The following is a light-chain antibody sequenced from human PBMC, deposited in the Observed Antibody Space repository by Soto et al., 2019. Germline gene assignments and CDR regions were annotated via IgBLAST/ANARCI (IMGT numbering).Light chain of an antibody. CDR2: DVS. Sequence: QSVLTQPASVSGSPGQSITISCTGTSSDGGGYNYLSWDQQHPGKTPKPIIYDVSTRPSGVSHPFSGSKSGNTASLTISGLQSEDEADYYCSSYTLSNPRQIVFGTGTKVTVL. CDR1: SSDGGGYNY. CDR3: SSYTLSNPRQIV. J-gene: IGLJ1*01. V-gene: IGLV2-14*03.